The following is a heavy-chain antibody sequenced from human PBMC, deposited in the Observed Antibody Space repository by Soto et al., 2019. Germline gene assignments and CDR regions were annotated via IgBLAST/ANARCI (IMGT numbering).Heavy chain of an antibody. D-gene: IGHD3-16*01. CDR2: IWYDGSNK. CDR1: GFTFSSYG. J-gene: IGHJ6*03. Sequence: QVQLVESGGGVVQPGRSLRLSCAASGFTFSSYGMHWVRQAPGKGLEWVAVIWYDGSNKYYADSVKGRFTISRDNSKNPLYLQMDRLRGEETALYYCARAGMGGAIWGSYYYYYMDVLGKGTTVTVSS. V-gene: IGHV3-33*01. CDR3: ARAGMGGAIWGSYYYYYMDV.